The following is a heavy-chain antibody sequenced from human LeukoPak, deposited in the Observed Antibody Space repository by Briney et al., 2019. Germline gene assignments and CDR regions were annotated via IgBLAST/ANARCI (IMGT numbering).Heavy chain of an antibody. CDR3: ARAWGPIYFDY. Sequence: ASVKVSCKASGYTFTSYGISWVRQAPGQGLEWMGWISAYNGNTNYAQKLQGRVTMTTDTSASTAYMELSSLRSEDTAVYYCARAWGPIYFDYWGQGTLVTVSS. D-gene: IGHD3-16*01. J-gene: IGHJ4*02. CDR2: ISAYNGNT. V-gene: IGHV1-18*01. CDR1: GYTFTSYG.